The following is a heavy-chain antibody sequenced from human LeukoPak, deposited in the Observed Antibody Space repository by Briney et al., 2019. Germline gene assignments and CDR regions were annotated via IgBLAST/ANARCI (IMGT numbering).Heavy chain of an antibody. Sequence: GGSLRLSCAASGFTFSSYWMHWVRQAPGKGLVWVSRINSDGSRTNNADSVKGRFTISRDNAENSLFLQMNSLRAEDTAVYFCASNDYRDEGIDSWGQGTLVTVSS. D-gene: IGHD4-17*01. CDR1: GFTFSSYW. CDR3: ASNDYRDEGIDS. V-gene: IGHV3-74*01. CDR2: INSDGSRT. J-gene: IGHJ4*02.